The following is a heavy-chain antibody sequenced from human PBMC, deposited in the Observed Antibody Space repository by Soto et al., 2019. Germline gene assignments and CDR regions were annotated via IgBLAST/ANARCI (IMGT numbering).Heavy chain of an antibody. CDR2: ILYDGTNK. CDR1: GFTLSGYG. D-gene: IGHD3-10*01. Sequence: QVRLVESGGGVVQPGRSLRLSCEASGFTLSGYGMHWVRQAPGKGLEWLAVILYDGTNKYYADSVKGRFAISRDNSKNTLYLQMDSLRGEDTAVYYCGKSRDGHYHGQYWGQGTLVTVSS. J-gene: IGHJ4*02. CDR3: GKSRDGHYHGQY. V-gene: IGHV3-33*05.